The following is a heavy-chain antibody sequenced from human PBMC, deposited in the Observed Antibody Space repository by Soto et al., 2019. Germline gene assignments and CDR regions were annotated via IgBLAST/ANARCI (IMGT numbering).Heavy chain of an antibody. J-gene: IGHJ6*02. CDR3: ARDGCSGGSCYMDV. CDR1: GGSISSGGYY. Sequence: SETLSLTCTVSGGSISSGGYYWSWIRQHPGKGLEWIGYIYYSGSTYYNPSLKSRVTISVDTSKNQFSLKLSSVTAADTAVYYCARDGCSGGSCYMDVWGQGTTVTVSS. CDR2: IYYSGST. D-gene: IGHD2-15*01. V-gene: IGHV4-31*03.